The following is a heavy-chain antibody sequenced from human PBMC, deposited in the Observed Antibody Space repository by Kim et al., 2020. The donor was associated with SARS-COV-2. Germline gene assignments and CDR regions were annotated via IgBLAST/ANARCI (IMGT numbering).Heavy chain of an antibody. CDR1: GFTFSDYY. CDR2: ISTTGSII. V-gene: IGHV3-11*04. D-gene: IGHD3-10*01. Sequence: GGSLRLSCAASGFTFSDYYVTWIRQAPGKGLEWVSSISTTGSIIQYADSVKGRFTISRDNAKNSLYLQMNSLRAEDTAVYYCARDSGGYFDYWGHGTLVTVSS. CDR3: ARDSGGYFDY. J-gene: IGHJ4*01.